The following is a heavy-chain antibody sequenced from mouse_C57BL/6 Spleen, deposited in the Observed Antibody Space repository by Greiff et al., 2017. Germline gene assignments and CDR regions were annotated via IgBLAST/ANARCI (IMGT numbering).Heavy chain of an antibody. J-gene: IGHJ2*01. CDR1: GFTFSSYG. D-gene: IGHD2-5*01. CDR2: ISSGGSYT. Sequence: EVKVVESGGDLVKPGGSLKLSCAASGFTFSSYGMSWVRQTPDKRLEWVATISSGGSYTYYPDSVKGRFTISRDNAKNTLYLQMSSLKSEDTAMYYCASLYSNYDYFDYWGQGTTLTVSA. V-gene: IGHV5-6*01. CDR3: ASLYSNYDYFDY.